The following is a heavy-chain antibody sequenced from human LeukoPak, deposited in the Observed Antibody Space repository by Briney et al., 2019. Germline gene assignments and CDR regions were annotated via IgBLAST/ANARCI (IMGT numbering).Heavy chain of an antibody. Sequence: GGSLRLSCAASGFTFTNYPTHWVRQAPGKGLEWVSYISSSGSTIYYADSVKGRFTISRDNAKNSLYLQMNSLRAEDTAVYYCASSGYYSTNDYWGQGTLVTVSS. V-gene: IGHV3-48*04. CDR1: GFTFTNYP. CDR3: ASSGYYSTNDY. D-gene: IGHD3-22*01. J-gene: IGHJ4*02. CDR2: ISSSGSTI.